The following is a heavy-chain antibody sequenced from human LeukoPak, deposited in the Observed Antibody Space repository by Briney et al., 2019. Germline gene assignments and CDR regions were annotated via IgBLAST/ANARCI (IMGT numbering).Heavy chain of an antibody. CDR2: IYPGDSDT. Sequence: GESLKISCKGSGYSFTSYWIGWVRQMPGKGLEWMGIIYPGDSDTRYSPSFQGQVTISADKSISPAYLQWSSLKASDTAMYYCALGGDDFWSGYYSPAEYFQHWGQGTLVTVSS. D-gene: IGHD3-3*01. CDR1: GYSFTSYW. CDR3: ALGGDDFWSGYYSPAEYFQH. J-gene: IGHJ1*01. V-gene: IGHV5-51*01.